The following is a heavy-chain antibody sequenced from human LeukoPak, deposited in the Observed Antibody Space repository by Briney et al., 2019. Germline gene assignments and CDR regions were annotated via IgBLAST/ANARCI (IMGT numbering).Heavy chain of an antibody. J-gene: IGHJ4*02. V-gene: IGHV3-7*01. Sequence: GGSLRLSCAASGFTFSSYSMNWVRQAPGKGLEWVAHIKEDGGEKHYVDPVKGRFTISRDNAKNSLYLQMNSLRAEDTAMYYCVRDRGYCSGGTCYALWDYWGQGTLVTVSS. CDR1: GFTFSSYS. CDR2: IKEDGGEK. D-gene: IGHD2-15*01. CDR3: VRDRGYCSGGTCYALWDY.